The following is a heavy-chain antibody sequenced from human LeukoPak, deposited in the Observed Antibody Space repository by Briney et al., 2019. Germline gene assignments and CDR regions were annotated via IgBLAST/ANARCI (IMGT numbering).Heavy chain of an antibody. V-gene: IGHV4-59*01. CDR2: IYYSGST. CDR3: ARDRGYSSSWYFDY. J-gene: IGHJ4*02. CDR1: GGSISSYY. Sequence: SETLSLTCTVSGGSISSYYWSWIRQPPGKGLEWIGYIYYSGSTNYNPSLKSRVTISVDTSKNQFSLKLSSVTAADTAVYYCARDRGYSSSWYFDYWGQRTLVTVSS. D-gene: IGHD6-13*01.